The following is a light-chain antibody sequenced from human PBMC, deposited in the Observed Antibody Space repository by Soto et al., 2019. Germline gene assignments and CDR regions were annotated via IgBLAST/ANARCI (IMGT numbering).Light chain of an antibody. J-gene: IGKJ5*01. CDR2: KAS. Sequence: DIQLTQSPSFLSASVGDRVSITCRASQGISSWLAWYRQKPGKAPKLLIYKASSLESGVPSRFSGSGAGTECTRTISSLQPDDVETDYCQQYNSYPITFGQGTRLEIK. CDR1: QGISSW. CDR3: QQYNSYPIT. V-gene: IGKV1-5*03.